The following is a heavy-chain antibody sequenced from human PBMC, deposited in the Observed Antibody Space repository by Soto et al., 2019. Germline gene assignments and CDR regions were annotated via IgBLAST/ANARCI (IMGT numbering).Heavy chain of an antibody. CDR3: ARDVDYDFWSGYDNYYYGMDV. V-gene: IGHV3-33*01. CDR1: GFTFISYG. CDR2: IWYDGSNK. J-gene: IGHJ6*02. D-gene: IGHD3-3*01. Sequence: VGSLRLSCAASGFTFISYGMHWVRQAPGKGLEWVAVIWYDGSNKYYADSVKGRFTISRDNSKNTLYLQMNSLRAEDTAVYYCARDVDYDFWSGYDNYYYGMDVWGQGTTVTVSS.